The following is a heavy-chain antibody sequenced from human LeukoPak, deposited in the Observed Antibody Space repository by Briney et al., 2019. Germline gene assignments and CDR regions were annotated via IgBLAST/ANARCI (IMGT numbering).Heavy chain of an antibody. CDR1: GFSLSDYY. CDR2: SRDKGHTNTT. D-gene: IGHD2/OR15-2a*01. Sequence: PGGSLTLSCAASGFSLSDYYLDWVRQAPGKGLEWFGRSRDKGHTNTTAYATSETGRFTISKDETKNSLYVQMNSRRTEDTAVYCCARAPPIGATYSFDFWGEGILVSVSP. CDR3: ARAPPIGATYSFDF. V-gene: IGHV3-72*01. J-gene: IGHJ4*02.